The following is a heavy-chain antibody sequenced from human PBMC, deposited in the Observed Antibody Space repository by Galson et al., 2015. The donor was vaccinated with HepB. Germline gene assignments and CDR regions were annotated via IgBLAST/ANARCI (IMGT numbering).Heavy chain of an antibody. CDR1: GFAFSLYS. CDR3: ARDLGGVTDY. CDR2: ISSSSTTT. V-gene: IGHV3-48*02. Sequence: SLRLSCAASGFAFSLYSMNWVRQAPGKGLEWVSYISSSSTTTYNADSVKGRFTISRDNAKNSLYLQMNSLRDEDTAVYYCARDLGGVTDYWGQGTLVTVSS. J-gene: IGHJ4*02. D-gene: IGHD4-23*01.